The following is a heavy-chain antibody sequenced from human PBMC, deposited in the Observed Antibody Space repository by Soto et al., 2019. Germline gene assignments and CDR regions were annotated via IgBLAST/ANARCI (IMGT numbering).Heavy chain of an antibody. CDR2: INHSGGS. CDR3: ARGDWAVRFNY. Sequence: QVQLQQWGAGLLKPSETLSLTCAVYGGSFSGHYWSWIRQSPGKGLEWIGEINHSGGSNYNPSLKSLVTISIDTSKNQFSLKLNSMTAADTAVYFCARGDWAVRFNYWGQGTLVTVSS. D-gene: IGHD2-21*01. CDR1: GGSFSGHY. V-gene: IGHV4-34*01. J-gene: IGHJ4*02.